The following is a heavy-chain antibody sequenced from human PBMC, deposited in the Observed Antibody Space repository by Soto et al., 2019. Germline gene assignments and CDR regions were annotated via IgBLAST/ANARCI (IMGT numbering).Heavy chain of an antibody. D-gene: IGHD2-2*01. J-gene: IGHJ4*02. V-gene: IGHV3-23*01. Sequence: EVQLLASGGGLVQPGGSLGLSCEASGFTFSSYAMSWVRQAPGKGLEWVSAISGSGGTTYYADSVKGRFTISRDNSKNTLYLQMNSLRAEDTAVYYCAKGQGSSTSCLDYWGQGTLVTVSS. CDR1: GFTFSSYA. CDR3: AKGQGSSTSCLDY. CDR2: ISGSGGTT.